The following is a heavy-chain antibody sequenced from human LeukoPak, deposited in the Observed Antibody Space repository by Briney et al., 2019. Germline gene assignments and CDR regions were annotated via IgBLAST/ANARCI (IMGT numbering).Heavy chain of an antibody. J-gene: IGHJ4*02. CDR1: GSSFSTYW. CDR2: IYPGDSDT. Sequence: GAPLQISCQGSGSSFSTYWIGWVRQLPGKGLEGMGIIYPGDSDTRYSPSFEGQVTISADKSISTAYLQRSSLKASDTAMYYCARTPTSLSNPYYFDHWGQGTLVTVSS. CDR3: ARTPTSLSNPYYFDH. V-gene: IGHV5-51*01.